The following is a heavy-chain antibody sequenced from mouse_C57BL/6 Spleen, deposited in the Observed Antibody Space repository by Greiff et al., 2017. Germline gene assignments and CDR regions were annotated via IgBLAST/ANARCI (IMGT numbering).Heavy chain of an antibody. J-gene: IGHJ2*01. V-gene: IGHV14-3*01. D-gene: IGHD1-1*01. Sequence: VQLQQSVAELVRPGASVKLSCTASGFNIKNTYMHWVKQRPEQGLEWIGRIDPANGNTKYAPKFQGKATITADPSSNTAYLQLSRLTSEYTAIYSCARWGGTTVVSPFDYWGQGTTLTVSS. CDR1: GFNIKNTY. CDR2: IDPANGNT. CDR3: ARWGGTTVVSPFDY.